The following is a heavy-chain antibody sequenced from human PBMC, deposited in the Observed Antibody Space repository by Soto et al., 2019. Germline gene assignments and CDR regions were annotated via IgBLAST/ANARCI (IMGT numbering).Heavy chain of an antibody. V-gene: IGHV3-33*01. CDR3: ARAIAVAGTGATFFDY. Sequence: GGSLRLSCAASGFTFSSYGMHWVRQAPGKGLEWVAVIWYDGSNKYYADSVKGRFTISRDNSKNTLYLQMNSLRAEDTAVYYCARAIAVAGTGATFFDYWGQGTLVTVSS. J-gene: IGHJ4*02. D-gene: IGHD6-19*01. CDR1: GFTFSSYG. CDR2: IWYDGSNK.